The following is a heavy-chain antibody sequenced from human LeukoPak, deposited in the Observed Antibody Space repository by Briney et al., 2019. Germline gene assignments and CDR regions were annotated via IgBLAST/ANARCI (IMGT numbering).Heavy chain of an antibody. D-gene: IGHD3-10*01. CDR1: GFTFSSYT. Sequence: PGGSLRLSCAASGFTFSSYTMTWVRQAPGKGLEWVANIKQDGSEKYYVDSVKGRFTISRDNAKNSLYLQMNSLRAEDTAVYYCARAIGGSASYWGQGTLVTVSS. CDR2: IKQDGSEK. J-gene: IGHJ4*02. V-gene: IGHV3-7*01. CDR3: ARAIGGSASY.